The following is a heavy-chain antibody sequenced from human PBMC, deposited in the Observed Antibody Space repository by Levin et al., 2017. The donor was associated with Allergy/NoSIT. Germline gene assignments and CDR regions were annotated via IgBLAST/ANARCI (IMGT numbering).Heavy chain of an antibody. J-gene: IGHJ4*02. D-gene: IGHD2-2*01. CDR1: GYTFTGYH. CDR3: ARDYCSSNGCHRDY. Sequence: PGGSLRLSCKSSGYTFTGYHMHWVRQAPGQGLEWMGWINPNNGDSNCAQKFQGRVTMTRDTSLSTAYMELSRLKSDDTAVYYCARDYCSSNGCHRDYWGQGTLVTVSS. V-gene: IGHV1-2*02. CDR2: INPNNGDS.